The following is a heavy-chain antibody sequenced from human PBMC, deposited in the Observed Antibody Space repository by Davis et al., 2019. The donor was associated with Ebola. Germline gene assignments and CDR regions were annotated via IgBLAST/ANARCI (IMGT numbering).Heavy chain of an antibody. V-gene: IGHV1-18*01. J-gene: IGHJ6*02. D-gene: IGHD2-15*01. CDR1: GGTFSSYG. CDR2: ISAYNGNT. CDR3: ARVGYCSGGSCRLRHYYYYGMDV. Sequence: ASVKVSCKASGGTFSSYGISWVRQAPGQGLEWMGWISAYNGNTNYAQKLQGRVTMTTDTSTSTAYMELRSLRSDDTAVYYCARVGYCSGGSCRLRHYYYYGMDVWGQGTTVTVSS.